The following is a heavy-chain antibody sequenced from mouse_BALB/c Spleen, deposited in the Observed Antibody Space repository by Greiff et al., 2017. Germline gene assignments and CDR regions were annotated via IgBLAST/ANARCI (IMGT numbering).Heavy chain of an antibody. CDR1: GYTFTSYW. D-gene: IGHD2-2*01. CDR2: IYPGDGDT. J-gene: IGHJ3*01. V-gene: IGHV1-87*01. Sequence: VQLQQSGAELARPGASVKLSCKASGYTFTSYWMQWVKQRPGQGLEWIGAIYPGDGDTRYTQKFKGKATLTADKSSSTAYMQLSSLASADSAVYYCARWGLGYDEAWLVNWGQGTLFTASA. CDR3: ARWGLGYDEAWLVN.